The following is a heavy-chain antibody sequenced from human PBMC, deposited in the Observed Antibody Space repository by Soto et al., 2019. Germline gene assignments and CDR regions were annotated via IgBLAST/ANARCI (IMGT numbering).Heavy chain of an antibody. CDR1: GFSFYSFF. Sequence: PGGSLTLSCEASGFSFYSFFMHWVREGPGKGLEWGSRISNDGTAASYAYSVQGRFTVSRDNSKTTLYLQMNRLRPEDTAFYFCVRGQGRGGYSVFNLWGQGT. V-gene: IGHV3-74*01. CDR2: ISNDGTAA. J-gene: IGHJ5*02. CDR3: VRGQGRGGYSVFNL. D-gene: IGHD3-10*01.